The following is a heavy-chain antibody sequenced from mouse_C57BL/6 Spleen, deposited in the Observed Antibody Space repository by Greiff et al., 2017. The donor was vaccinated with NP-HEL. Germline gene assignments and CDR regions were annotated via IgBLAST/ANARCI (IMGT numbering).Heavy chain of an antibody. V-gene: IGHV2-2*01. Sequence: QVQLKESGPGLVQPSQSLSITCTVSGFSLTSYGVHWVRQSPGKGLEWLGVIWSGGSTDYNAAFISRLSISKDNSKSQVFFKMNSLQADDTAIYYCARTGYYYGSSYRNAMDYWGQGTSVTVSS. CDR1: GFSLTSYG. CDR2: IWSGGST. J-gene: IGHJ4*01. D-gene: IGHD1-1*01. CDR3: ARTGYYYGSSYRNAMDY.